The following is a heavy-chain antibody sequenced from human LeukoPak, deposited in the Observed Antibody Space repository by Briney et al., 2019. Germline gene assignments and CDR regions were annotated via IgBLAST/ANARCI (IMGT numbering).Heavy chain of an antibody. J-gene: IGHJ4*02. CDR1: GFTFSSYA. Sequence: GGSLRLSCAASGFTFSSYAMHWVRQAPGKGLEWVAVISYDGSNKIYADSVKGRFTISRDNAKNSLYLQMNSLRAEDMALYYCAKGAAAGPYYFDYWGQGTLVTVSS. CDR2: ISYDGSNK. D-gene: IGHD6-13*01. CDR3: AKGAAAGPYYFDY. V-gene: IGHV3-30-3*01.